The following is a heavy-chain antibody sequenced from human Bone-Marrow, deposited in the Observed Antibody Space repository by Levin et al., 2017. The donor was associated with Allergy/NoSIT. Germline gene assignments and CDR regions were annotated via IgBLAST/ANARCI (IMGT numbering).Heavy chain of an antibody. D-gene: IGHD2-2*01. V-gene: IGHV3-30-3*01. CDR1: GFTFNSHA. J-gene: IGHJ6*02. CDR3: ARDIYCSGTVGCMDG. Sequence: GESLKISCAASGFTFNSHAMHWVRQAPGKGLEWVAVVSANGNNKYYADSMEGRFTISRDNAERTLFLQMNSLRSEDTALYYCARDIYCSGTVGCMDGWGQGTTVTVSS. CDR2: VSANGNNK.